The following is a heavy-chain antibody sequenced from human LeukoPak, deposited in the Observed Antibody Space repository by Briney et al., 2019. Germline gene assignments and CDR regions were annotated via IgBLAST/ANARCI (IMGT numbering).Heavy chain of an antibody. CDR1: GDSISSSNYY. J-gene: IGHJ4*02. CDR3: ARLDFWRTYTFDY. CDR2: IYYTGST. V-gene: IGHV4-39*01. D-gene: IGHD3/OR15-3a*01. Sequence: SETLSLTCTVSGDSISSSNYYWGWIRQPPGKGLEWNGRIYYTGSTYYNPSLKSRVTISVDTSKNQFSLKLSSVTAADTAVYYCARLDFWRTYTFDYWGQGTLVIVSS.